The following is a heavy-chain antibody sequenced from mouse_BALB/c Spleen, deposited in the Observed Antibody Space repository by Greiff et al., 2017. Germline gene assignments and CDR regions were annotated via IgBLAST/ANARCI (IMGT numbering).Heavy chain of an antibody. Sequence: VQLQQSGPELVKPGASVKISCKASGYTFTDYNMHWVKQSHGKSLEWIGYIYPYNGGTGYNQKFKSKATLTVDNSSSTAYMELRSLTSEDSAVYYCAREGYDYDWYFDVWGAGTTVTVSS. CDR3: AREGYDYDWYFDV. V-gene: IGHV1S29*02. J-gene: IGHJ1*01. D-gene: IGHD2-4*01. CDR1: GYTFTDYN. CDR2: IYPYNGGT.